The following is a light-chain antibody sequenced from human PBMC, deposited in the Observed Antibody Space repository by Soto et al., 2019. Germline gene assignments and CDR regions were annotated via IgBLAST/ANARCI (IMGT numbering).Light chain of an antibody. CDR1: HSVSISH. J-gene: IGKJ5*01. Sequence: ENGVTKSAGTLSLSPGERATLSCRASHSVSISHLAWYQQKVGQAPRLLIYGASSRATGIPDRFSGSGSGTDFTLTISSLEPEDFAVYYCQQRSNWPGTFGQGTRLEIK. V-gene: IGKV3D-20*02. CDR2: GAS. CDR3: QQRSNWPGT.